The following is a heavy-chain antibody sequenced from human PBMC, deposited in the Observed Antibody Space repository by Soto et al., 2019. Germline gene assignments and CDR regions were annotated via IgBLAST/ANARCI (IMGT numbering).Heavy chain of an antibody. CDR2: IIPIFGTA. Sequence: QVQLVQSGAEVKKPGSSVKVSCKASGGTFSSYAISWVRQAPGQGLEWMGGIIPIFGTANYAQKSQGRVTITADESTSTAYMELSSLRSEDTAVYYCARGDYSNPYYYYYYGMDVWGQGTTVTVSS. CDR1: GGTFSSYA. D-gene: IGHD4-4*01. J-gene: IGHJ6*02. CDR3: ARGDYSNPYYYYYYGMDV. V-gene: IGHV1-69*01.